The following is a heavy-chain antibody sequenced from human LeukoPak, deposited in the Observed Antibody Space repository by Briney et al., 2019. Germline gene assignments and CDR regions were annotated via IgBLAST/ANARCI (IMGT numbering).Heavy chain of an antibody. CDR2: ISYDGSNK. Sequence: PGGSLRLSCAASGFTFSSYGMHWVRQAPGKGLEWVAVISYDGSNKYYADSVKGRFTISRDNSKNTLYLQMNSLRAEDTAVYYCAKVTFSGWFYFDYWGQGTLVTVSS. CDR1: GFTFSSYG. CDR3: AKVTFSGWFYFDY. J-gene: IGHJ4*02. V-gene: IGHV3-30*18. D-gene: IGHD6-19*01.